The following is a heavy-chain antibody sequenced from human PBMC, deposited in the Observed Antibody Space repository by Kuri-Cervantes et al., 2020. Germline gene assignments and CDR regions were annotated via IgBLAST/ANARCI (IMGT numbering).Heavy chain of an antibody. CDR1: GGSISSYY. J-gene: IGHJ4*02. V-gene: IGHV4-59*13. D-gene: IGHD3-3*01. Sequence: GSLRLSCTVSGGSISSYYWSWIRQPPGKGLEWIGYIYYSGSTNYNPSLKSRVTISVDTSKNQFSLKLSSVTAADTAVYYCARVGDFWSSLHDYWGQGTLVTVSS. CDR3: ARVGDFWSSLHDY. CDR2: IYYSGST.